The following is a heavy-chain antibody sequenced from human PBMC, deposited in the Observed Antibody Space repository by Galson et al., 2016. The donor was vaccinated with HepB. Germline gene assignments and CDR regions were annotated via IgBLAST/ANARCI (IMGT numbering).Heavy chain of an antibody. CDR2: IDNNGRTT. V-gene: IGHV3-64D*06. CDR3: VKDRGAVIRDFDQ. D-gene: IGHD3-10*01. J-gene: IGHJ4*02. CDR1: GFTFSRIA. Sequence: SLRLSCAASGFTFSRIAMHWVRQAPGKGLEYVSAIDNNGRTTYYADSVRGRFTISRDNSKNTLYLQMSSLRDGDTAVYYCVKDRGAVIRDFDQWGQGTLVTVSS.